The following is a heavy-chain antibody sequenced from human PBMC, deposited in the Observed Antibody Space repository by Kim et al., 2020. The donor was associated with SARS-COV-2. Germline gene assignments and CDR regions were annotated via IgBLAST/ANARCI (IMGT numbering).Heavy chain of an antibody. CDR3: AKGDPQWGATPMRVSYYYYGMDV. CDR1: GFTFSSYG. Sequence: GGSLRLSCAASGFTFSSYGMHWVRQAPGKGLEWVAVIWYDGSNKYYADSVKGRFTISRDNSKNTLYLQMNSLRAEDTAVYYCAKGDPQWGATPMRVSYYYYGMDVWGQGTTVTGSS. CDR2: IWYDGSNK. J-gene: IGHJ6*02. V-gene: IGHV3-33*06. D-gene: IGHD2-15*01.